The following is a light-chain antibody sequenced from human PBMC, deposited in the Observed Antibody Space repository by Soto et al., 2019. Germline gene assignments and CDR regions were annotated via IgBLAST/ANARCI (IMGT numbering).Light chain of an antibody. CDR3: QHYGSSPIT. J-gene: IGKJ2*01. Sequence: EIVLTQSPGTLSLSPGERATLSCRASQSVSSRSLAWYQQKPGQAPRLLIYGASSRATGIPDRVSGSGSGTDFTLTISRLEPEDCAVYYCQHYGSSPITFGQGTKLEIK. V-gene: IGKV3-20*01. CDR1: QSVSSRS. CDR2: GAS.